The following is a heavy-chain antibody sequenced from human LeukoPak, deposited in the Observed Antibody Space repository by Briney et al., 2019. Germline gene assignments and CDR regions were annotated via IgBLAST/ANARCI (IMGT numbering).Heavy chain of an antibody. CDR3: ARGLGSGTYTDFYMDV. Sequence: PGGSLRLSCAPSGLSVSSSYMSWDRQAPGKGLEWVSIIYIEGTTYYADSVKGRFTISRDDSKNTVYLQMDSLTAEDTAVYYCARGLGSGTYTDFYMDVWAKGTTVTVSS. CDR2: IYIEGTT. V-gene: IGHV3-53*01. J-gene: IGHJ6*03. CDR1: GLSVSSSY. D-gene: IGHD3-10*01.